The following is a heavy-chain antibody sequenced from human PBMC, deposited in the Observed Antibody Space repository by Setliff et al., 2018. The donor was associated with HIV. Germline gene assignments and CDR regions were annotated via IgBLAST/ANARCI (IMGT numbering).Heavy chain of an antibody. Sequence: SETLSLTCTVSGDSIIDSYWSWVRQPPGKGLEWIGYIHSTGRTNYSPSLKSRVTTSVDTSKNHFSLRLRSVTAADTAVYYCARLSVVIHDTFGVWGHGTMVTVSS. J-gene: IGHJ3*01. CDR1: GDSIIDSY. CDR3: ARLSVVIHDTFGV. CDR2: IHSTGRT. D-gene: IGHD3-22*01. V-gene: IGHV4-4*09.